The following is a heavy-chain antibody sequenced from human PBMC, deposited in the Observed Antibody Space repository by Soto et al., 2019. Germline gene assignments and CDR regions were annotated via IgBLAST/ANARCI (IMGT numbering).Heavy chain of an antibody. CDR2: IIPILGIA. CDR1: GGTFSSYT. D-gene: IGHD2-15*01. V-gene: IGHV1-69*08. J-gene: IGHJ4*02. CDR3: ARERGQDIVVVVAATYFDY. Sequence: QVQLVQSGAEVKKPGSSVKVSCKACGGTFSSYTISWVRQAPGQGLEWMGRIIPILGIANYAQKFQGRVTITADKSTSTAYMELSSLRSEDTAVYYCARERGQDIVVVVAATYFDYWGQGTLVTVSS.